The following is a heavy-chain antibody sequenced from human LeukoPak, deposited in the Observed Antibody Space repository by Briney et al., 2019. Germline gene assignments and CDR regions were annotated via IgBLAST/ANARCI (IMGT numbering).Heavy chain of an antibody. V-gene: IGHV1-69*05. CDR2: IIPMFGTA. CDR1: GGTFSNYA. J-gene: IGHJ5*02. D-gene: IGHD6-25*01. CDR3: LRRQALRGRHRAFDP. Sequence: SVKVSCKASGGTFSNYAISWVRQAPGQGLEWLGGIIPMFGTAKYAQKFQGRVTITTDESTTTAYMELISLRFEDTAVYYCLRRQALRGRHRAFDPWGQGTLVTVTS.